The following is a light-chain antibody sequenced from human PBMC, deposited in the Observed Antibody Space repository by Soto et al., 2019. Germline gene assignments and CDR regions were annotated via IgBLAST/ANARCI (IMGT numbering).Light chain of an antibody. V-gene: IGKV3-15*01. CDR1: QSINSE. CDR2: VAS. CDR3: QQGHHWPLT. Sequence: EIVMTQSPATLSLSPGERAALSCRASQSINSELAWYQQKPGQPPRLLIYVASTRATGVPARFTGSESGSEFTLTISRLQSEDFAVYYCQQGHHWPLTFGQGTRLEI. J-gene: IGKJ2*01.